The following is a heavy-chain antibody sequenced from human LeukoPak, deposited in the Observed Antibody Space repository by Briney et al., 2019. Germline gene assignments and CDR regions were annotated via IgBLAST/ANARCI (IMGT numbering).Heavy chain of an antibody. J-gene: IGHJ6*03. V-gene: IGHV1-69*13. CDR1: GGTFSSYA. CDR2: IIPIFGKA. CDR3: ARGGGPAATYYYMDV. Sequence: SVKVSCKTSGGTFSSYAISWVRQAPGQGLEWMGGIIPIFGKANYSQKFQGRVTITADESTSTAYMELSSLRSEDTAVYYCARGGGPAATYYYMDVWGKGTTVTVSS. D-gene: IGHD2-2*01.